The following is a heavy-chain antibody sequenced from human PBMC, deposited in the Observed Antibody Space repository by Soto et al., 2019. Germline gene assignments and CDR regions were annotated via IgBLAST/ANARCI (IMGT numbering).Heavy chain of an antibody. V-gene: IGHV1-69*13. CDR3: AKASGRSWYNWFDP. CDR1: GWNFTSYA. Sequence: SVKVSCKASGWNFTSYAISWVRQAAGQGLEFMGGIVPLFGTTNYAHKFRGRVTITADESTSTVYMEVSSLRSEDTAVYYCAKASGRSWYNWFDPWGQGTLVTVSS. J-gene: IGHJ5*02. D-gene: IGHD6-13*01. CDR2: IVPLFGTT.